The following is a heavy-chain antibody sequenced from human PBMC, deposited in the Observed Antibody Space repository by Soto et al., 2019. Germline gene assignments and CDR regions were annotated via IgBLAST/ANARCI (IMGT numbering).Heavy chain of an antibody. D-gene: IGHD6-19*01. CDR2: ISHDETYT. CDR1: GFTFSSYG. J-gene: IGHJ5*02. Sequence: QVQLVESGGGVVQPGRSLRLSCAGSGFTFSSYGLHWVRQAPGKGLEWVTVISHDETYTSYADSVKGRFTISRDDSKSILYLQMNNLRVEATAVYFCARDITVANQNCFDPWGQGTLVTVSS. V-gene: IGHV3-30-3*01. CDR3: ARDITVANQNCFDP.